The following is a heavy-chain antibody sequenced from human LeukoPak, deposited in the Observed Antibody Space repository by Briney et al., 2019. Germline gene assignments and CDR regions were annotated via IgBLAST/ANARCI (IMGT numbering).Heavy chain of an antibody. J-gene: IGHJ4*02. CDR3: ARGTVWKLYYFDY. CDR2: IYYSGST. D-gene: IGHD2-2*03. V-gene: IGHV4-30-4*01. Sequence: SETLSLTCTVSGGSISSGDYYWSWIRQPPGKGLEWIGYIYYSGSTYYNPSLKSRVTRSVDTSKNQFSLKLSSVTAADTAVYYCARGTVWKLYYFDYWGQGTLVTVSS. CDR1: GGSISSGDYY.